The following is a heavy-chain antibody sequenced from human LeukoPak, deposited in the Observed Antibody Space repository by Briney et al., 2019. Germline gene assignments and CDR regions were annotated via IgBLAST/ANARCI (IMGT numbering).Heavy chain of an antibody. CDR1: GFRFSSYA. CDR2: ISGSGGST. CDR3: AKGHGPVVVVAAGIDY. J-gene: IGHJ4*02. D-gene: IGHD2-15*01. Sequence: GGSLRLSCAASGFRFSSYAMCWVRQAPGKGLEWVSAISGSGGSTYYADSVKGRFTISRDNSKNTLYLQMNSLRAEDTAVYYCAKGHGPVVVVAAGIDYWGQGTLVTVSS. V-gene: IGHV3-23*01.